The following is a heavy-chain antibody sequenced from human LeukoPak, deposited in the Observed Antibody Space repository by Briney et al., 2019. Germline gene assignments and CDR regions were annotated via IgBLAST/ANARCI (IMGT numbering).Heavy chain of an antibody. Sequence: KPSETLSLTCTVSGGSVSSGSYYWSWIRQPPGKGLEWVGYIYYSGSTNYNPSLKSRVTISVDTSKNQFSLKLSSVTAADTAVYYCARKGDGYNTETTTSDNWFDPWGQGTLVTVSS. CDR1: GGSVSSGSYY. CDR3: ARKGDGYNTETTTSDNWFDP. J-gene: IGHJ5*02. D-gene: IGHD5-24*01. V-gene: IGHV4-61*01. CDR2: IYYSGST.